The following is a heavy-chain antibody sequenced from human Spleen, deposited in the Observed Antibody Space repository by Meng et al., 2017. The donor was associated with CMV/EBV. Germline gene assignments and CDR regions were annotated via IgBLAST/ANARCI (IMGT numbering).Heavy chain of an antibody. CDR1: GYTFIGYD. J-gene: IGHJ6*02. V-gene: IGHV1-69*05. Sequence: SVKVSCKASGYTFIGYDLHWVRQAPGQGLEWMGWINPIFGTANYAQKFQGRVTITTDESTSTAYMELSSLRSEDTAVYYCARSRLHGTTRMYYYYGMDVWGQGTTVTVSS. D-gene: IGHD1-7*01. CDR3: ARSRLHGTTRMYYYYGMDV. CDR2: INPIFGTA.